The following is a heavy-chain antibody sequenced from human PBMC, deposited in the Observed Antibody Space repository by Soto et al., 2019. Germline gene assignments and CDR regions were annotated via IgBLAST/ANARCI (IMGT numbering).Heavy chain of an antibody. V-gene: IGHV1-18*04. D-gene: IGHD4-17*01. CDR3: ARVVKAGDYGEYGRYSFDY. J-gene: IGHJ4*01. Sequence: QVQLVQSGAEVKKPGASVKVSCKASGYTFTTYGITWVRQAPGQGLERMGWISAYSGNTNYAQKLQGRLTVTIDTSTNAAYMDLSGLRADDTAVYYCARVVKAGDYGEYGRYSFDYWGHGTLCNVSS. CDR2: ISAYSGNT. CDR1: GYTFTTYG.